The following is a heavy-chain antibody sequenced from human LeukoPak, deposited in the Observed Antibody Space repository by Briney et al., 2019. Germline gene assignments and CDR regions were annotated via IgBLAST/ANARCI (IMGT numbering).Heavy chain of an antibody. D-gene: IGHD2-15*01. V-gene: IGHV3-30-3*01. CDR2: LSFDGSDK. CDR1: GFTFSTYS. J-gene: IGHJ4*02. CDR3: ARDLSSQVLLFDY. Sequence: GGSLRLSCAGSGFTFSTYSMHWVRQAPGKGLEWVAGLSFDGSDKHFADSVKGRFTISRDNSKNTLYLQMNSLRPEDTAVYFCARDLSSQVLLFDYWGQGTLVTVCS.